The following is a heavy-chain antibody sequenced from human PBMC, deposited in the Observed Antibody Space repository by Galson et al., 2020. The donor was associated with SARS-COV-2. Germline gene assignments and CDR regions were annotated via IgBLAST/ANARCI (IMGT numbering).Heavy chain of an antibody. J-gene: IGHJ5*02. V-gene: IGHV3-30*18. Sequence: GGSLRLSCAASGFTFSSYGMHWVRQAPGKGLEWVAGTSHDGSNKYYADSVKGRFTISRDNSKDTLYLQMNSLRVEDTAVYYCAKDQETYDYWGGYVAENWFDPWGQGTLVTVSS. D-gene: IGHD3-3*01. CDR2: TSHDGSNK. CDR1: GFTFSSYG. CDR3: AKDQETYDYWGGYVAENWFDP.